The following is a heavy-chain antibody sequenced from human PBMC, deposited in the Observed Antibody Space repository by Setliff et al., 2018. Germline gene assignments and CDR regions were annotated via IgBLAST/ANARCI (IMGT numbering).Heavy chain of an antibody. V-gene: IGHV3-30-3*01. J-gene: IGHJ6*02. CDR1: GFTFSSYA. CDR2: ISYDGSNK. D-gene: IGHD6-13*01. CDR3: ASREEGSSWYYYYGMDV. Sequence: GGSLRLSCAASGFTFSSYAMHWVRQTPGKGLEWVACISYDGSNKYYVESVKGRFTIAREDSKNTLYLQMNSLRAEATAVYFCASREEGSSWYYYYGMDVWGQGTTVTVSS.